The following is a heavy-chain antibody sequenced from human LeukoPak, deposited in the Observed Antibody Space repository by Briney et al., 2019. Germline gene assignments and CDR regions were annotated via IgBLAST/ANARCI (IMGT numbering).Heavy chain of an antibody. V-gene: IGHV3-23*01. CDR2: ISGSGGST. D-gene: IGHD2-15*01. CDR1: GVTFSSYA. J-gene: IGHJ4*02. Sequence: SGGSLRLSCVASGVTFSSYAMSWVRQTPGKGLEWVSDISGSGGSTYYADPVKGRFTISRDNSKNTLYLQMNRLRAADTAVYYCAKDLTPRGRYCSGGRCYLPYFEQWRRGPVLSVSS. CDR3: AKDLTPRGRYCSGGRCYLPYFEQ.